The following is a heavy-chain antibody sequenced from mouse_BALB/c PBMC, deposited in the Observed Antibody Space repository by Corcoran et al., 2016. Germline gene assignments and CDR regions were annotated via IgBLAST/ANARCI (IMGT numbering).Heavy chain of an antibody. Sequence: LVKTGASVTISCKASGYSFTGYYMHWVKQSHGKSLEWIGYISCYNGATSYNQKFKGKATFTVDTSSSTAYMQFNSLTSEDSAVEYCARGRYRYDAMDYWGQGTSVTVSS. CDR3: ARGRYRYDAMDY. CDR1: GYSFTGYY. V-gene: IGHV1S34*01. CDR2: ISCYNGAT. D-gene: IGHD2-14*01. J-gene: IGHJ4*01.